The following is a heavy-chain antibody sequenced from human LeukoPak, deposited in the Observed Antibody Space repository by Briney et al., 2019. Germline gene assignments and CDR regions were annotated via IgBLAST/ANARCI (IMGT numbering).Heavy chain of an antibody. CDR2: ISSNNYTI. J-gene: IGHJ4*02. Sequence: GGSLRLSCAASGFIFSDFYMTWIRQAPGKGLEWISYISSNNYTIYYADSVKGRFTISRDNAKNSLSLQMNSLRAEDTAVYYCARVGWYGVAGTPIDYWGQGTLVTVSP. CDR1: GFIFSDFY. V-gene: IGHV3-11*01. CDR3: ARVGWYGVAGTPIDY. D-gene: IGHD6-19*01.